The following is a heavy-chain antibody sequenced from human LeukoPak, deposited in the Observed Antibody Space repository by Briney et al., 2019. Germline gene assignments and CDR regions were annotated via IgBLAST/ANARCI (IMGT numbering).Heavy chain of an antibody. CDR2: HSHSGSA. CDR3: ARYQTGTMLAV. J-gene: IGHJ4*02. CDR1: GASISSNTYY. D-gene: IGHD1/OR15-1a*01. Sequence: PSETLSLTCSVSGASISSNTYYWGWLRQPPGKGLEWIGTHSHSGSAYYNPSLRSRITMSLDTSENPLSLKLYSVTAADTAIYYCARYQTGTMLAVWGQGTLVTVSS. V-gene: IGHV4-39*07.